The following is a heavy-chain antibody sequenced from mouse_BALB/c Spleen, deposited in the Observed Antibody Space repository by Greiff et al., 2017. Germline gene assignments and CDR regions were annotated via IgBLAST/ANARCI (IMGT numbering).Heavy chain of an antibody. V-gene: IGHV1-9*01. CDR3: ARKGLLGWLLLFAY. Sequence: VKLQESGAELMKPGASVKISCKATGYTFSSYWIEWVKQRPGHGLEWIGEILPGSGSTNYNEKFKGKATFTADTSSNTAYMQLSSLTSEDSAVYYCARKGLLGWLLLFAYWGQGTLVTVSA. J-gene: IGHJ3*01. D-gene: IGHD2-3*01. CDR2: ILPGSGST. CDR1: GYTFSSYW.